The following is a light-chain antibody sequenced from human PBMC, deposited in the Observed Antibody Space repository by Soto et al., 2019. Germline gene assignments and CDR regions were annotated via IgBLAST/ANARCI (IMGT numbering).Light chain of an antibody. J-gene: IGKJ1*01. CDR2: GAS. Sequence: EIVMTQSPATLSVSPGERATLSCRASQSVSSNLAWYQQKPGQAPRLLIYGASTRATGIPARFSGSGSGTEFTLTISSLQSEDFAVYYCQQHNNWPTWTSGQGTKVDIK. V-gene: IGKV3-15*01. CDR3: QQHNNWPTWT. CDR1: QSVSSN.